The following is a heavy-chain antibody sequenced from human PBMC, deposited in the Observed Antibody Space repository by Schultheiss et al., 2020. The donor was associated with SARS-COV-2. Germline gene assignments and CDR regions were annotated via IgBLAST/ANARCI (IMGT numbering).Heavy chain of an antibody. CDR2: VSWNGSRT. V-gene: IGHV3-19*01. CDR3: ARDPLYSSSRPYYYYYYMDV. CDR1: GFTVSSNY. Sequence: GGSLRLSCAASGFTVSSNYMSWVRQAPGKGLEWVSGVSWNGSRTHYADSVKGRFTISRDNSKNTLYLQMNSLRAEDTAVYYCARDPLYSSSRPYYYYYYMDVWGKGTTVTVSS. J-gene: IGHJ6*03. D-gene: IGHD6-6*01.